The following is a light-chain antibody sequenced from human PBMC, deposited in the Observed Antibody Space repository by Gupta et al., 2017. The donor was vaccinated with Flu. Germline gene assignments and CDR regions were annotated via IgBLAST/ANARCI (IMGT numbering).Light chain of an antibody. V-gene: IGKV1-39*01. J-gene: IGKJ2*01. CDR2: AAS. CDR3: QQSDSKPYT. Sequence: DIQMTQSPSSLSASVGDRVTITCRASQSISIYLNWYQKKPGKAPNLLIYAASTLQSGVPSRFSGSGSGTDFTLTISSLQPEDFATYYCQQSDSKPYTFGQGTKVEIK. CDR1: QSISIY.